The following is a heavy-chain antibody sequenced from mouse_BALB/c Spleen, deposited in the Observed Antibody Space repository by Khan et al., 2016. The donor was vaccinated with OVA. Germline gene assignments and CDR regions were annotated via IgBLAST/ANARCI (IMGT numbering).Heavy chain of an antibody. CDR2: ITNSGST. CDR3: ASELGRYYAMDY. Sequence: EVQLQESGPGLVKPSQSLSLTCTVTGYSITRDYAWNWIRQFPGNKLEWMGYITNSGSTNYNPSLKSRISITRDTSKHQFFLQLNSVTTEDTATYYCASELGRYYAMDYWSQGTSVTGSS. CDR1: GYSITRDYA. J-gene: IGHJ4*01. V-gene: IGHV3-2*02. D-gene: IGHD4-1*01.